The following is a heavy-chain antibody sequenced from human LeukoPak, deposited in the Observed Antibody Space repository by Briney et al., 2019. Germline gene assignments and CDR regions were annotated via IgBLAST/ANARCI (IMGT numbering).Heavy chain of an antibody. V-gene: IGHV1-8*01. J-gene: IGHJ5*02. D-gene: IGHD2-2*01. CDR2: MNPNSGNT. CDR3: ARGLYCSSTSCYSHWFDP. Sequence: ASVKVSCKASGYTFTSYDISWVRQATGQGLEWMGWMNPNSGNTGYAQKFQGRVTMTRNTSISTAYMELSSLRSEDTAVYYCARGLYCSSTSCYSHWFDPWGQGTLVTVSS. CDR1: GYTFTSYD.